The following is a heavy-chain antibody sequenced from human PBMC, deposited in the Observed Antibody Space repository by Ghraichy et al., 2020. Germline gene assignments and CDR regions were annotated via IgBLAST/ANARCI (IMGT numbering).Heavy chain of an antibody. D-gene: IGHD6-13*01. CDR1: GGSISSYY. J-gene: IGHJ6*02. Sequence: SETLSLTCTVSGGSISSYYWSWIRQPPGKGLEWIGCIYYSGSTNYNPSLKSRVTISVDTSKNQFSLKLSSVTAADTAVYYCARQLEARCKSSCYVDRRRMDVWGQGTTVPVSS. CDR3: ARQLEARCKSSCYVDRRRMDV. V-gene: IGHV4-59*08. CDR2: IYYSGST.